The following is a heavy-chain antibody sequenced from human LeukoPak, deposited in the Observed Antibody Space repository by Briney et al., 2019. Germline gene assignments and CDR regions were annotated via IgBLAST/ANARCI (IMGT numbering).Heavy chain of an antibody. CDR2: INPNSGGT. CDR1: GYTFTGYY. J-gene: IGHJ3*02. V-gene: IGHV1-2*02. CDR3: ARDLTMVRGAIRAFDI. D-gene: IGHD3-10*01. Sequence: ASVKVSCKASGYTFTGYYMHWVRQAPGQGLEWMGWINPNSGGTNYAQKFQGRATMTRDTSISTAYMELSRLRSDDTAVYYCARDLTMVRGAIRAFDIWGQGTMVTVSS.